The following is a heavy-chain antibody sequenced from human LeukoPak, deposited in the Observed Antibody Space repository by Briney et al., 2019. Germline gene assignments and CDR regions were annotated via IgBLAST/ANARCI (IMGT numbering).Heavy chain of an antibody. CDR3: TGGRVDY. CDR1: GFTFSTYW. J-gene: IGHJ4*02. Sequence: PGGSLRLSCTASGFTFSTYWMSWVRQGPGKWLEWVANIKQDGSDKYYVDSVKGRFTVSRDNAKNALYLQMSSLRAEDTAVYYCTGGRVDYWGQGTLVTVSS. V-gene: IGHV3-7*01. CDR2: IKQDGSDK.